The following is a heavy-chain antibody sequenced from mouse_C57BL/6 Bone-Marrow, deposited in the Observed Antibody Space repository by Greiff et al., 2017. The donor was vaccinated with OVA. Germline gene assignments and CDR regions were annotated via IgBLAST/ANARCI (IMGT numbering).Heavy chain of an antibody. Sequence: QVQLQQSGAELVRPGTSVKMSCKASGYTFTNYWIGWAKQRPGHGLEWIGDIYPGGGYTNYNEKFKGKATLTADKSSSTAYMQFSSLTSEDSAIYYCARMGPGPRFAYWGQGTLVTVSA. J-gene: IGHJ3*01. V-gene: IGHV1-63*01. CDR3: ARMGPGPRFAY. CDR1: GYTFTNYW. CDR2: IYPGGGYT.